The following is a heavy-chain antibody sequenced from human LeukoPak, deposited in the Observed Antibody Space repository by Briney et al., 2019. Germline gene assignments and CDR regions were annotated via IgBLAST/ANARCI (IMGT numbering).Heavy chain of an antibody. J-gene: IGHJ4*02. CDR1: GFTFSSDW. CDR3: AGDSSGWPYYFDY. CDR2: IKQDGSEK. V-gene: IGHV3-7*01. D-gene: IGHD6-19*01. Sequence: GGSLRLSCAASGFTFSSDWMSWVRQAPGKGLEWVANIKQDGSEKYYVDSVKGRFTISRDNAKNSLYLQMNSLRAEDTAVYYCAGDSSGWPYYFDYWGQGTLVTVSS.